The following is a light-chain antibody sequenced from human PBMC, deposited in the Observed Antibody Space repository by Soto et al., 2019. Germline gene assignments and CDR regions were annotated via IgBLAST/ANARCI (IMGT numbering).Light chain of an antibody. Sequence: QAVVTQPPSASGTPGQRVTIACSGSTSNIGGNTVNWYQKLPGTAPKLLIYNNNQRPSGVPDRFSGSKSGTSASLAISGLQPEDEADYYCAAWHDALKEIFGGGTKLTVL. CDR3: AAWHDALKEI. V-gene: IGLV1-44*01. CDR1: TSNIGGNT. J-gene: IGLJ2*01. CDR2: NNN.